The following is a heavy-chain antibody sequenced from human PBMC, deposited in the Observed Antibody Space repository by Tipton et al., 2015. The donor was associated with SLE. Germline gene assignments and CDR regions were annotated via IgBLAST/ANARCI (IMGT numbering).Heavy chain of an antibody. V-gene: IGHV4-61*08. CDR3: ARDAPGGGLDY. D-gene: IGHD1-26*01. CDR2: IYYSGST. Sequence: TLSLTCTVSGGSISGGGHYWTWIRQHPGKGLEWIGYIYYSGSTIHNPSLNSRFTISIDTSKNQFSLKVSSVTAADTAVYYCARDAPGGGLDYWGQGTLVTVSS. CDR1: GGSISGGGHY. J-gene: IGHJ4*02.